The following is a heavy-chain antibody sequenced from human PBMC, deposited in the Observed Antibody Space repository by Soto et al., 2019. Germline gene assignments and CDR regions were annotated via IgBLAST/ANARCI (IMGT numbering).Heavy chain of an antibody. CDR3: ARKSCTNGVCLDY. J-gene: IGHJ4*02. V-gene: IGHV4-34*01. Sequence: SETLSLTCAVYGGSFIGYYCILIRHPPGKGLEWIGEINHSGSTNYNPSLKSRVTISVDTSKNQFSLKLSSVTAADTAVYYCARKSCTNGVCLDYWGQGTLVTVSS. CDR2: INHSGST. D-gene: IGHD2-8*01. CDR1: GGSFIGYY.